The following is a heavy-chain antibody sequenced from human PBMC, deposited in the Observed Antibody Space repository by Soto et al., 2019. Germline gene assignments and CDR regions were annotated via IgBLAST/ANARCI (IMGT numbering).Heavy chain of an antibody. Sequence: EVQLVESGGSLVQPGGSLRLSCAASGVTFSSYWMHWVRQAPGKGLVWVSRINTDGSSTTYADSVKGRFTISRDNTKNTLYLQMNSLTVEDTAVYYCARASGSNIHFDYWGQGTLVTVSS. V-gene: IGHV3-74*01. CDR2: INTDGSST. D-gene: IGHD1-26*01. J-gene: IGHJ4*02. CDR3: ARASGSNIHFDY. CDR1: GVTFSSYW.